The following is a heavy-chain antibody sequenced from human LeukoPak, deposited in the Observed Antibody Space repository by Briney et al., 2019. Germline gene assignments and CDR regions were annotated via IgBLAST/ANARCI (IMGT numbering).Heavy chain of an antibody. CDR1: GGSITSTNY. CDR3: SRESGPFSPFGH. Sequence: SGTLSLTCGVSGGSITSTNYWSWVRQPPGQRLEWIGEISLSGYTGFNPSLRSRVTMSLDESKTHLSLNLASVTAADTAVYYCSRESGPFSPFGHWGQGILVTVTS. D-gene: IGHD1-26*01. J-gene: IGHJ4*02. V-gene: IGHV4-4*02. CDR2: ISLSGYT.